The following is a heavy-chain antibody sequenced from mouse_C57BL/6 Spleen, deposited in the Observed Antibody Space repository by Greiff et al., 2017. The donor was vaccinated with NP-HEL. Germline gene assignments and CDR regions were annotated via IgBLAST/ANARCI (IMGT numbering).Heavy chain of an antibody. CDR2: IYPGDGDT. Sequence: VQLQQSGPELVKPGASVKISCKASGYAFSSSWMNWVKQRPGKGLEWIGRIYPGDGDTNYNGKFKGKATLTADKSSSTAYMQLSSLTSEDSAVYFCARSKDSSGPFAYWGQGTLVTVSA. J-gene: IGHJ3*01. CDR3: ARSKDSSGPFAY. V-gene: IGHV1-82*01. CDR1: GYAFSSSW. D-gene: IGHD3-2*02.